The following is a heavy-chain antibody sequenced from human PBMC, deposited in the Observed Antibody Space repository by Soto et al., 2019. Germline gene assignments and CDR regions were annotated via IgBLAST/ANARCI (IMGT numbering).Heavy chain of an antibody. CDR2: INHSGST. J-gene: IGHJ4*02. D-gene: IGHD3-3*01. V-gene: IGHV4-34*01. Sequence: SETLSLTCADYGGSFSGYYWSWIRQPPGKGLEWIGEINHSGSTNYNPSLKSRVTISVDTSKNQFSLKLSSVTAADTAVYYCAGRAYYDFWSGYYRINYWGQGTLVTVSS. CDR3: AGRAYYDFWSGYYRINY. CDR1: GGSFSGYY.